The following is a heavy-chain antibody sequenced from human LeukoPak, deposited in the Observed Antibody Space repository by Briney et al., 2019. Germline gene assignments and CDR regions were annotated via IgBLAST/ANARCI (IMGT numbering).Heavy chain of an antibody. CDR1: GYTFTGYY. D-gene: IGHD2-2*01. J-gene: IGHJ3*02. Sequence: ASVKVSCKASGYTFTGYYMHWVRQAPGQGLEWMVWINPNSSGTNYAQKFQGRVTMTTDTCISTAYMELSRLRSDDTAVYYCARDDCSSTSCDQGDAFDIWGQGTMVTVSS. CDR2: INPNSSGT. V-gene: IGHV1-2*02. CDR3: ARDDCSSTSCDQGDAFDI.